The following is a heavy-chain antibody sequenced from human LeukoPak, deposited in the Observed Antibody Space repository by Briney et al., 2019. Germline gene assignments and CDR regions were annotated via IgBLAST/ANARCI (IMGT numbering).Heavy chain of an antibody. CDR2: ISYDGSNK. CDR1: GFTFSSYA. J-gene: IGHJ5*02. Sequence: GGSLRLSCAASGFTFSSYAMHWVRQAPGKGLEWVAVISYDGSNKYYADSVKGRFTISRDNSKNTLYLQMNSLRAEDTAVYYCARAGDIVVVPAAPWGQGTLVTVSS. V-gene: IGHV3-30-3*01. CDR3: ARAGDIVVVPAAP. D-gene: IGHD2-2*01.